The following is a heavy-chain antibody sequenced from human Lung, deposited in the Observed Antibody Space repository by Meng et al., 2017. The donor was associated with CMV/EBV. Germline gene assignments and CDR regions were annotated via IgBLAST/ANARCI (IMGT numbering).Heavy chain of an antibody. V-gene: IGHV1-3*01. CDR2: INAGNGNT. Sequence: QVQLVQSGAEVQKPGASVPVSCRAAGYTFTSYAMYWVRQAPGQRFEWMGWINAGNGNTKYSQRFQGRVTITRDTSASTAYMELSSLRSEDTTVYYCARAGYDSSGYYPQPFDYWGQGTLVTVSS. D-gene: IGHD3-22*01. CDR1: GYTFTSYA. CDR3: ARAGYDSSGYYPQPFDY. J-gene: IGHJ4*02.